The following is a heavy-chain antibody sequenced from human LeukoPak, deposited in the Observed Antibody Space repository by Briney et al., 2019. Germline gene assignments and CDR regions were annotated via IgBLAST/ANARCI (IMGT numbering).Heavy chain of an antibody. D-gene: IGHD6-13*01. J-gene: IGHJ5*02. V-gene: IGHV4-59*01. CDR1: GGSISSYY. CDR3: ARDTYSSSWSRYNWFDP. Sequence: SETLSLTCTVSGGSISSYYWSWIRQPPGKGLEWIGYVYYSGSTNYNPSLKSRVTISVDTSKNQFSLKLSSVTAADTAVYYCARDTYSSSWSRYNWFDPWGQGTLVTVSS. CDR2: VYYSGST.